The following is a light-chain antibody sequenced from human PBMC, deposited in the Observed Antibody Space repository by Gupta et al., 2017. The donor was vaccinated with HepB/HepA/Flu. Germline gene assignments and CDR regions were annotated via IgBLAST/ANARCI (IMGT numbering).Light chain of an antibody. CDR1: QSISRDY. J-gene: IGKJ4*01. CDR2: GAS. Sequence: EIEFTQSPGTLTLPPAQTAPISCRASQSISRDYLACSQQRPGQAPRLLIYGASIRATGIPDRFSGSGSGTDFSLTISGLEHEDFAVYYCQQYGNSLTFGGGTKVEIK. CDR3: QQYGNSLT. V-gene: IGKV3-20*01.